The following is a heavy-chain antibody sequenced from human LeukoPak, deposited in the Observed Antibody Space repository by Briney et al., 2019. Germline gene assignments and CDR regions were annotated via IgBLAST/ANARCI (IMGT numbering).Heavy chain of an antibody. J-gene: IGHJ1*01. Sequence: AGGSLRLSCAASGFTFSSYSMNWVRQAPGKGLEWVSYISSSSSTIYYADSVKGRFTISRDNAKNSLYLQMNRLRAEDTAVYYCARSHKGYFQHWGQGTLVTVSS. V-gene: IGHV3-48*04. CDR3: ARSHKGYFQH. CDR1: GFTFSSYS. CDR2: ISSSSSTI.